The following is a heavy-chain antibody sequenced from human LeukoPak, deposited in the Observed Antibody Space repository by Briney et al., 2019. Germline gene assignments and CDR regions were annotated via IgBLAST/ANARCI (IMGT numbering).Heavy chain of an antibody. CDR3: ARDGIYGDCDI. CDR1: GYTLTSYG. CDR2: INAGNGNT. J-gene: IGHJ3*02. Sequence: ASVKVSCKASGYTLTSYGISWVRQAPGQGLEWMGWINAGNGNTKYSQKFQGRVTITRDTSASTAYMELSSLRSEDTAVYYCARDGIYGDCDIWGQGTMVTVSS. D-gene: IGHD4-17*01. V-gene: IGHV1-3*01.